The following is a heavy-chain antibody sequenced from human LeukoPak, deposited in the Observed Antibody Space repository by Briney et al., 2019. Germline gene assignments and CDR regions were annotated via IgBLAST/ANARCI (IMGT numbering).Heavy chain of an antibody. D-gene: IGHD3-10*01. CDR1: GYSFTSYW. CDR3: ARPSGSDYYFDY. V-gene: IGHV5-51*01. J-gene: IGHJ4*02. Sequence: GESLKISCKGSGYSFTSYWIGWVRQMHGKGLERMAIIYPGDSDTRYSPYFQGQLTISADKSISNAYLQWSSLKASDTAMYYCARPSGSDYYFDYWGQGTLVTVSS. CDR2: IYPGDSDT.